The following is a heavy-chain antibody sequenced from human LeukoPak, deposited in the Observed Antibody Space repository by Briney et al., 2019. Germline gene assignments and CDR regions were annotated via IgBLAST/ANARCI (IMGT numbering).Heavy chain of an antibody. Sequence: GGSLRLSCAASGFTFDDYAMHWVRQAPGKGLEWVANIKQDGSEKYYVDSVKGRFTISRDNAKNSLYLQMNSLRAEDTAVYYCARSVDDSSGYYPWTFDYWGQGTLVTVSS. J-gene: IGHJ4*02. V-gene: IGHV3-7*01. CDR1: GFTFDDYA. D-gene: IGHD3-22*01. CDR3: ARSVDDSSGYYPWTFDY. CDR2: IKQDGSEK.